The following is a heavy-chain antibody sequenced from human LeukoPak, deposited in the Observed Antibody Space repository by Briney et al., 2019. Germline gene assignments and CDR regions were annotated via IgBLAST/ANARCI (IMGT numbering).Heavy chain of an antibody. Sequence: ASVKVSCKASGYTFTSYDINWVRQATGQGLEWMGWMNPNSGNTGYAQKFQGRVTITRNTSISTAYMELSSLRSEDTAVYYCAREAVVVVPAAIEGEYYYYYMDVWGKGTTVTVSS. CDR2: MNPNSGNT. CDR1: GYTFTSYD. CDR3: AREAVVVVPAAIEGEYYYYYMDV. D-gene: IGHD2-2*02. V-gene: IGHV1-8*03. J-gene: IGHJ6*03.